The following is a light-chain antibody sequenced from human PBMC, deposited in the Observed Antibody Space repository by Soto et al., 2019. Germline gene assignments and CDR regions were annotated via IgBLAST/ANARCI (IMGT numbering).Light chain of an antibody. CDR3: QQRSNWRFT. J-gene: IGKJ3*01. V-gene: IGKV3-11*01. CDR1: QSVSSY. CDR2: DAS. Sequence: EIVLTQSPATLSLSPGERATLSCRASQSVSSYLAWYQQKPGQAPRLLIYDASNRATGIPARFSGGGSGTDFTLTFSSMEPDDFAVYYCQQRSNWRFTFGPGTRVDIK.